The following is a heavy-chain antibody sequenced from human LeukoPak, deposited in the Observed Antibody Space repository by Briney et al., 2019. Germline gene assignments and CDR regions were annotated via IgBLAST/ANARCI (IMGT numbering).Heavy chain of an antibody. D-gene: IGHD3-10*01. CDR3: ARVGQSYYGSGSYFWFDP. V-gene: IGHV4-59*01. J-gene: IGHJ5*02. CDR2: IYYSGST. Sequence: PSETLSLTCTVSGGSISSYYWSWIRQPPGKGLEWIGYIYYSGSTNYNPSLKSRVTISVDTSKNQFSLKLSSVTAADTAVYYCARVGQSYYGSGSYFWFDPWGQGTLVTVSS. CDR1: GGSISSYY.